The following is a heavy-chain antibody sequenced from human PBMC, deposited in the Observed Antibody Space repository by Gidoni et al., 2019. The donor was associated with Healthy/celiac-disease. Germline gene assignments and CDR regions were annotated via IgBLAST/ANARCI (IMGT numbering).Heavy chain of an antibody. CDR1: GGSFSGYY. J-gene: IGHJ6*02. D-gene: IGHD2-2*01. CDR2: INHSGST. V-gene: IGHV4-34*01. CDR3: ARWVKVVPAAVYYYYYGMDV. Sequence: QVQLQQWGAGLVKPSETLSLTCAVYGGSFSGYYWSWIRQPPGKGLEWIGEINHSGSTNYNPSLKSRVTISVDTSKNQFSLKLSSVTAADTAVYYCARWVKVVPAAVYYYYYGMDVWGQGTTVTVSS.